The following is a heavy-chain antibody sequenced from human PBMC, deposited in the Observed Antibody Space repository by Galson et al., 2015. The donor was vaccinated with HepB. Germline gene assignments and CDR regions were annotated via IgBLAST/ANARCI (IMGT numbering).Heavy chain of an antibody. CDR3: ASGGYDYVWGSYRPNWFDP. CDR2: IYYSGST. CDR1: GGSISSSSYY. J-gene: IGHJ5*02. Sequence: DTLSLTCTVSGGSISSSSYYWGWIRQPPGKGLEWIGSIYYSGSTYYNPSLKSRVTISVDTSKNQFSLKLSSVTAADTAVYYCASGGYDYVWGSYRPNWFDPWGQGTLVTVSS. D-gene: IGHD3-16*02. V-gene: IGHV4-39*01.